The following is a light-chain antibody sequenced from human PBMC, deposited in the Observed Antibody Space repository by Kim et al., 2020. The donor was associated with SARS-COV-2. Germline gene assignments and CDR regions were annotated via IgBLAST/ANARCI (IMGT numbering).Light chain of an antibody. CDR1: QDISDS. CDR2: AAS. CDR3: QQYNSYPYI. V-gene: IGKV1-16*01. J-gene: IGKJ2*01. Sequence: SASVGDRVTITCRASQDISDSLAWIQQKPGQAPKSLIYAASHLQSGVPSRFRGLGVGTNFTLTITSLQSEDFATYYCQQYNSYPYIFAQGTKLEI.